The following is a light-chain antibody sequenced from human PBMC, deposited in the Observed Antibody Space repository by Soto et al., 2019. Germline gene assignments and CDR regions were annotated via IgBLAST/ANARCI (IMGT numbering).Light chain of an antibody. CDR3: SSYTSSSTVV. CDR1: SSDVGGYNY. Sequence: QSALTQPASVSGSPGQSITISCTGTSSDVGGYNYVSWYQQHPGKALRLIIYEVSNRPSGVSNRFSGSKSGNTASLTISGLQADDEADYYCSSYTSSSTVVFGIGTKVTVL. J-gene: IGLJ1*01. CDR2: EVS. V-gene: IGLV2-14*01.